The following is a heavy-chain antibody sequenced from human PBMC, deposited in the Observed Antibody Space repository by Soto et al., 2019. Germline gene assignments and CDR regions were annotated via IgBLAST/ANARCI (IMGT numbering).Heavy chain of an antibody. CDR3: ASGGGGLWQPFDY. V-gene: IGHV4-39*01. CDR2: IYYSGST. D-gene: IGHD5-18*01. J-gene: IGHJ4*02. Sequence: SETLSLTCTFSGGSIISSSYCWGWIRQPPGKGLEWIGSIYYSGSTYYNPSLKSRVTISVDTSKNQFSLKLSSVTAADTAVYYCASGGGGLWQPFDYWGQGTLVTVSS. CDR1: GGSIISSSYC.